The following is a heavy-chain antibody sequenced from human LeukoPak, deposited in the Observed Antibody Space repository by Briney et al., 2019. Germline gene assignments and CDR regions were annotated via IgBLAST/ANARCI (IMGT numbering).Heavy chain of an antibody. Sequence: GGSLRLSCAASGFTLSSYAMTWVRQAPGRGLEWVSSVDGGGGGTYYADSVKGRSTISRDNSKDTLYLQMNGLRAEDTAVYFCAKQSAGSAAWYSLHYDFWGQGTLVTVSS. J-gene: IGHJ4*02. V-gene: IGHV3-23*01. CDR3: AKQSAGSAAWYSLHYDF. D-gene: IGHD6-13*01. CDR2: VDGGGGGT. CDR1: GFTLSSYA.